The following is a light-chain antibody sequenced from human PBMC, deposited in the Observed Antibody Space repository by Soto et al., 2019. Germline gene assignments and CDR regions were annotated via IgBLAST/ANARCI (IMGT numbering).Light chain of an antibody. J-gene: IGKJ4*01. Sequence: DIQMTQSPSSLSASVGDRVTITCQASQDIRKNLNWYQQKPGKAPKLLMYGVSNLETGVPSRFSGSGSGTDFALTITSLQPEDVSTYYCQQYNDLITFVGGTKVEIK. V-gene: IGKV1-33*01. CDR1: QDIRKN. CDR3: QQYNDLIT. CDR2: GVS.